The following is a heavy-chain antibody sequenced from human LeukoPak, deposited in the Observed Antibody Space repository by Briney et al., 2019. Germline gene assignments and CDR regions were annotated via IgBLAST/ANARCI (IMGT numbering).Heavy chain of an antibody. Sequence: PGRSLRLSCAASGFTFSTYAMHWVRQAPGKGLEWVSAISGSGGSTYYADSVKGRFTISRDNSKNTLYLQMNSLRAEDTAVYYCAKVTSIAAAGMGAFDIWGQGTMVTVSS. CDR2: ISGSGGST. CDR1: GFTFSTYA. CDR3: AKVTSIAAAGMGAFDI. V-gene: IGHV3-23*01. J-gene: IGHJ3*02. D-gene: IGHD6-13*01.